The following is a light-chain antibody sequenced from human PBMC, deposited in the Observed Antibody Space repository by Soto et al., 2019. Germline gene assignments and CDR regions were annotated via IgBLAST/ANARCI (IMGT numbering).Light chain of an antibody. J-gene: IGLJ1*01. Sequence: QSVLTQPASVSGSPGQSITISCTGTSSDVGGFNYVSWYQQHPGKAPTLIIYNVSVRPSGVSIRFSGSKSGNTASLTISGLQAEDEAEYYCSSYASSSSLPDVFGTGTKLTVL. CDR2: NVS. CDR1: SSDVGGFNY. V-gene: IGLV2-14*03. CDR3: SSYASSSSLPDV.